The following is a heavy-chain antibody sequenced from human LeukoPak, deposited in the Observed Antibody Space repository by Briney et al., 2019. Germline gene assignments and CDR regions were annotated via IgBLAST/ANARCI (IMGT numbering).Heavy chain of an antibody. D-gene: IGHD6-19*01. Sequence: GGSLRLSCAASGFTFSSNGMSWVRQAPGRGLEWVSAISGSGGSTFYADSVKGRFTISRDNSKNTVYLQMNSLRAEDTAVYYCAKIKGSGWPFDYWGQGTLVTVSS. CDR2: ISGSGGST. J-gene: IGHJ4*02. CDR3: AKIKGSGWPFDY. CDR1: GFTFSSNG. V-gene: IGHV3-23*01.